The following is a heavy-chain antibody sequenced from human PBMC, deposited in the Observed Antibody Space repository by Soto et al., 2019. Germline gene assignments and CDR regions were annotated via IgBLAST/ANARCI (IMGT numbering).Heavy chain of an antibody. CDR1: GFTFSSYS. J-gene: IGHJ4*02. Sequence: GGSLRLSCAASGFTFSSYSMNWVRQAPGKGLEWVSSISSSSSYIYYADSVKGRFTISRDNAKNSLYLQMNSLRAEDTAVYYCARMTTVTTTLFDYWGQGTLVTVSS. D-gene: IGHD4-17*01. CDR3: ARMTTVTTTLFDY. V-gene: IGHV3-21*01. CDR2: ISSSSSYI.